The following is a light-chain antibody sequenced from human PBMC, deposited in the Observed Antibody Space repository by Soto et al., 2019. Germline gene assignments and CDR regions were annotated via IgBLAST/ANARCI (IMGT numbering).Light chain of an antibody. CDR1: KSVSSK. CDR3: QQHNNWPPLT. Sequence: EIVMTQSPATLSVSPGERATLSCRASKSVSSKLAWYKQKPGQAPRLLIYNASTRATGIPARFSGSGSGTAFTLTISSLQSEDFAVYYCQQHNNWPPLTFGGGTKVEI. CDR2: NAS. J-gene: IGKJ4*01. V-gene: IGKV3-15*01.